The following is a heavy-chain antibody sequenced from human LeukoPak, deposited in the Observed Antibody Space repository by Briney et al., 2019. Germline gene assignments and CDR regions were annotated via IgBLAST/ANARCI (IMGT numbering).Heavy chain of an antibody. Sequence: GSLRLSCAASGFTFSSYAMSGIRQAPGKGLEWVSGISTSGGSTYYTDSVKGRFTISRDNSKNTLYLQMNSLRADDTAVYYCAKPVYGSGSPDYWGQGTLVTVSS. CDR1: GFTFSSYA. D-gene: IGHD3-10*01. CDR2: ISTSGGST. V-gene: IGHV3-23*01. CDR3: AKPVYGSGSPDY. J-gene: IGHJ4*02.